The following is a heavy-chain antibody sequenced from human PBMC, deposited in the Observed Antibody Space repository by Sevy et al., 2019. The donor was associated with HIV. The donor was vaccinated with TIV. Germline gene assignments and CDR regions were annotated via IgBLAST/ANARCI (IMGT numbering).Heavy chain of an antibody. CDR3: VRAIAAAGSF. J-gene: IGHJ4*02. V-gene: IGHV3-7*01. CDR2: IKQDGSVK. CDR1: GFSLNNYW. D-gene: IGHD6-13*01. Sequence: GGSLRLSCAASGFSLNNYWMNWVRQAPGKGLEWVANIKQDGSVKYYVDSVKGRFTISRDNAMNLLYLQMNSLRVEDTARYYCVRAIAAAGSFWGQGTLVTVSS.